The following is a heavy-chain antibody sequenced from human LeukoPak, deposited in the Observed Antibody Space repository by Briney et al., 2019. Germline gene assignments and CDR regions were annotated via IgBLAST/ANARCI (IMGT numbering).Heavy chain of an antibody. CDR2: IYYSGST. CDR3: VRRLRLDWFDP. J-gene: IGHJ5*02. Sequence: PSETLSLTCTVSGGSISSYYWSWIRQPPGKGLEWIGYIYYSGSTNYNPPLKSRVTISVDTSKNQFSPKLSSVTAADTAVYYCVRRLRLDWFDPWGQGTLVTVSS. V-gene: IGHV4-59*08. CDR1: GGSISSYY. D-gene: IGHD6-19*01.